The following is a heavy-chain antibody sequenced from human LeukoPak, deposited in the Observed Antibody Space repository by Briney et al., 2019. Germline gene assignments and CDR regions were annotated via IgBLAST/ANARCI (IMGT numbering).Heavy chain of an antibody. V-gene: IGHV3-15*01. CDR1: GFTFSSYG. CDR2: IKSKTDGGTT. Sequence: GGSLRLSCAASGFTFSSYGMHWVRQAPGKGLEWVGRIKSKTDGGTTDYAAPVKGRFTISRDDSKNTLYLQMNSLKTEDTAVYYCTTGVMITFGGVIVFDYWGQGTLVTVSS. J-gene: IGHJ4*02. CDR3: TTGVMITFGGVIVFDY. D-gene: IGHD3-16*02.